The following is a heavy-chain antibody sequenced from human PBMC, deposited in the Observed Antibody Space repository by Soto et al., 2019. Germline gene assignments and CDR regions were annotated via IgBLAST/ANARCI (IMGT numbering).Heavy chain of an antibody. V-gene: IGHV4-39*01. CDR1: GGSISSNNYY. CDR2: IYSSGTT. D-gene: IGHD2-15*01. J-gene: IGHJ4*02. CDR3: ARHLCSGGICYRLHFDY. Sequence: QLQLQESGPGLVKPSETLSLTCTVSGGSISSNNYYWGWIRQPPGKGLECIGSIYSSGTTYYNPSLKSRVTISVDTSMNQFSLKLSSVTAADTAVYYCARHLCSGGICYRLHFDYWGQGTLVTVSS.